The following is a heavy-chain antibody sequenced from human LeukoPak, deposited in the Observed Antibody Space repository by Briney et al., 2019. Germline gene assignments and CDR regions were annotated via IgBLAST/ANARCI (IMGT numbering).Heavy chain of an antibody. V-gene: IGHV4-61*01. D-gene: IGHD6-13*01. Sequence: SETLSLTCTVSGGSISGSSYCWSWIRQPPGKGLEWIGYIYYSGSTNYNPSLKSRVTISVDTSKNQFSLKLSSVTAADTAVYYCARIRIAGVYYFDYWGQGTLVTVSS. CDR2: IYYSGST. J-gene: IGHJ4*02. CDR1: GGSISGSSYC. CDR3: ARIRIAGVYYFDY.